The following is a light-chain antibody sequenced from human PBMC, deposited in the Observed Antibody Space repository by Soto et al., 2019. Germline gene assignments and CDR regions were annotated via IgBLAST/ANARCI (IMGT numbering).Light chain of an antibody. J-gene: IGLJ3*02. CDR3: VLYMGSGSWV. CDR2: STK. CDR1: SGSVSPSHH. Sequence: QAVVTQETSMSVAPGKTVTLTCGLNSGSVSPSHHPSWYQQTPGQAPRTLIYSTKTRSSGVPDRFSGSILGTNAALTITGAQADDESDYYCVLYMGSGSWVFGGGTKLTVL. V-gene: IGLV8-61*01.